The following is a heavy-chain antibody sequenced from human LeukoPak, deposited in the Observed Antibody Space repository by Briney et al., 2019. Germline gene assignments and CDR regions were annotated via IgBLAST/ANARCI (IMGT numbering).Heavy chain of an antibody. CDR3: ATTFRSNPFDY. J-gene: IGHJ4*02. CDR2: IFYTGST. V-gene: IGHV4-61*01. Sequence: PSETLSLTCTVSGGSVSSGSYYWSWIRQPPGKGLEWIDYIFYTGSTNYNPSLKSRVTISVDTSKNQFSLMLSSVTAADTAVYYCATTFRSNPFDYWGQGILVTVSS. D-gene: IGHD2/OR15-2a*01. CDR1: GGSVSSGSYY.